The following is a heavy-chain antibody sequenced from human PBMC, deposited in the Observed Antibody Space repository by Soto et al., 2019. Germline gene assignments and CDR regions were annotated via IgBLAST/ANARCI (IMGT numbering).Heavy chain of an antibody. CDR1: GFTFSSHW. J-gene: IGHJ5*02. CDR2: INQDGSDQ. Sequence: EVQVVESGGGLVQPGRSLRLSCGASGFTFSSHWMTWVRQVPGKGLEWVANINQDGSDQYYVDSVKGRFTISRDNAKNSLCLHMNSLRVEDTAVYYCATSMRHTLNPWGQGTLVTVSS. V-gene: IGHV3-7*01. CDR3: ATSMRHTLNP. D-gene: IGHD2-8*01.